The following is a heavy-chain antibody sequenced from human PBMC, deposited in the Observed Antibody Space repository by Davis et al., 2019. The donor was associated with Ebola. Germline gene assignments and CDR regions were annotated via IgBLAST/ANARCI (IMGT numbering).Heavy chain of an antibody. CDR1: GYIFTKSW. CDR2: IYPGDSDT. V-gene: IGHV5-51*01. CDR3: IVSGYYYSSLDS. J-gene: IGHJ4*02. Sequence: GESLKISCKGSGYIFTKSWIGWVRQMPGKGLEWMGIIYPGDSDTRYSPSFQGQVTISADKSIGTAYLQWSSLKASDTAMYYCIVSGYYYSSLDSWGQGTLVTVSS. D-gene: IGHD3-22*01.